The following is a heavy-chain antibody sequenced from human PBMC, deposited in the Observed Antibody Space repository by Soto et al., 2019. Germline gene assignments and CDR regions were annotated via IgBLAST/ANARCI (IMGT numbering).Heavy chain of an antibody. CDR1: GFHFGTYA. D-gene: IGHD3-16*02. Sequence: PGGSLRLSCAPSGFHFGTYAMNWVRQAPGKGLEWVSAFSGIGGSTYYADSVKGRFTISRDNSKNTLYLQMNSLRAEDTAVYYCAKDRGLHLGELSLVGAFDIWAKGQWSPSPQ. V-gene: IGHV3-23*01. CDR2: FSGIGGST. CDR3: AKDRGLHLGELSLVGAFDI. J-gene: IGHJ3*02.